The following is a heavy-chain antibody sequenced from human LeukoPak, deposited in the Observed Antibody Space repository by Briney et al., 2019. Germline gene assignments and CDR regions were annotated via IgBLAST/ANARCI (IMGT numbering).Heavy chain of an antibody. Sequence: GGSLRLSCAASGFTFSSYAMSWVRQAPGKGLEWVSAISGSGGSTYYADSVKGRFTISRDNSKNTLYLQMNSLRAEDTAVYYCAKVRGRGNIVVVPAAAFDYWGQGTLVTVSS. CDR2: ISGSGGST. CDR3: AKVRGRGNIVVVPAAAFDY. D-gene: IGHD2-2*01. V-gene: IGHV3-23*01. J-gene: IGHJ4*02. CDR1: GFTFSSYA.